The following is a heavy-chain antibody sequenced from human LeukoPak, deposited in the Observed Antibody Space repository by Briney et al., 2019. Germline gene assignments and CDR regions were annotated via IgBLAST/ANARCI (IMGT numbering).Heavy chain of an antibody. V-gene: IGHV4-59*01. D-gene: IGHD1-26*01. CDR1: GGSISSYY. CDR2: IYYSGST. CDR3: ARDSVGGSYSY. Sequence: SETLSLTCTVSGGSISSYYWSWIRQPPGKGLEWIGYIYYSGSTNYNPSLKSRVPISVDTSKNQFSLKLSSVTAADTAVYYCARDSVGGSYSYWGQGTLVTVSS. J-gene: IGHJ4*02.